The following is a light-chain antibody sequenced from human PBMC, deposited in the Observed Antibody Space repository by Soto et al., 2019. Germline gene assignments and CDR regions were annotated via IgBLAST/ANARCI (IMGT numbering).Light chain of an antibody. CDR2: DAS. Sequence: ERVMTQSPATLSASPGDRVTLSCRASQSVSKKLVWYQQKPGQAPRLLIYDASTRATGIPARFSGSGFGTEFTLTITSLQSEDVAVYYCQQYDDWPPLTFGGGTKVEIK. J-gene: IGKJ4*01. CDR1: QSVSKK. CDR3: QQYDDWPPLT. V-gene: IGKV3-15*01.